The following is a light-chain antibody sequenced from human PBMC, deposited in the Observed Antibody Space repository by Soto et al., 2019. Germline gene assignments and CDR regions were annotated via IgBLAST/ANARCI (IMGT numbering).Light chain of an antibody. Sequence: QSALTQPRSVSGSPGQSVTISCTGTSSDVGSYNLVSWYQQHPGKAPKVMIYDVNKWPSGVPDRFSGSKSGNTASLTISGLQAEDEADYYCCSYAGSYTFVFGGGTQLTVL. CDR3: CSYAGSYTFV. J-gene: IGLJ2*01. CDR1: SSDVGSYNL. CDR2: DVN. V-gene: IGLV2-11*01.